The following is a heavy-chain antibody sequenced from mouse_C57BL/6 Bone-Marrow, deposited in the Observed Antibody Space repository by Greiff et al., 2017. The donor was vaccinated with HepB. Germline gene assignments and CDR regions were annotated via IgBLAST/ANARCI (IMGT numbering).Heavy chain of an antibody. V-gene: IGHV5-12*01. CDR2: ISNGGGST. CDR1: GFTFSDYY. J-gene: IGHJ3*01. CDR3: ARPLAIYYGKGSFAY. Sequence: DVMLVESGGGLVQPGGSLKLSCAASGFTFSDYYMYWVRQTPEKRLEWVAYISNGGGSTYYPDTVKGRFTISRDNAKNTLYLQMSRLKSEDTAMYYCARPLAIYYGKGSFAYWGQGTLVTVSA. D-gene: IGHD2-1*01.